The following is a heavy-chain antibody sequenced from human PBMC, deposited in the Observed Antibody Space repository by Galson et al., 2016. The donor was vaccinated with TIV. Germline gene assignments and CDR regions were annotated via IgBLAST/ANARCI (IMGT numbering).Heavy chain of an antibody. CDR3: VRETWSGDQRYFDL. D-gene: IGHD1-14*01. J-gene: IGHJ2*01. V-gene: IGHV3-9*01. CDR1: GFHFVGHA. CDR2: IKWNSEST. Sequence: SLRLSCAASGFHFVGHAMEWVRLVPGKGLEWVSGIKWNSESTDYIDSVRGRFTISRGDAKNSLSLQMNNLRPEDTALYFCVRETWSGDQRYFDLWGRGTLVTVSS.